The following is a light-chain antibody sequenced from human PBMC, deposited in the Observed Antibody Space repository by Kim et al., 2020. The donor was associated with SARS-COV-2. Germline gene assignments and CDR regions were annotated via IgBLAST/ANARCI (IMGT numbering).Light chain of an antibody. V-gene: IGKV1-16*01. CDR2: AAS. J-gene: IGKJ4*01. CDR1: QGVSNS. CDR3: QQYNTYPRT. Sequence: APVGDRVPITCRGVQGVSNSLAWFQQKPGKAPRSLIYAASSLQSGVPSRFSGSVSGTDFTLTISGLQPEDFATFYCQQYNTYPRTFGGGTKVDIK.